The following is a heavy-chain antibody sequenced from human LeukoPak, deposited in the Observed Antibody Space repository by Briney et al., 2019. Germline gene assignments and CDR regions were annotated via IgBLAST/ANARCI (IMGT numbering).Heavy chain of an antibody. V-gene: IGHV5-51*01. D-gene: IGHD3-22*01. Sequence: GESLRISCKGSGYSFPSYLIGWVRQMPGKGLGWMGIIYPGDSDTRYSPSLQGQVTISADKSISTAYLQWSSLKASDTAMYYCARQASSGYSNLRYFDYWGQGTLVTVSS. J-gene: IGHJ4*02. CDR1: GYSFPSYL. CDR3: ARQASSGYSNLRYFDY. CDR2: IYPGDSDT.